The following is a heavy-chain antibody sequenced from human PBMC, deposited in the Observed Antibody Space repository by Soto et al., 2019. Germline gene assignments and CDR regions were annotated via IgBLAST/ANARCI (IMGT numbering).Heavy chain of an antibody. CDR3: AKEGAGDIDYGDDYYYYGMDV. V-gene: IGHV3-23*01. CDR1: GFTFSSYA. D-gene: IGHD4-17*01. CDR2: ISGSGGST. Sequence: GGSLRLSCAASGFTFSSYAMSWVRQAPGKGLEWVSAISGSGGSTYYADSVKGRFTISRDNSKNTLYLQMNSLRAEDTAVYYCAKEGAGDIDYGDDYYYYGMDVWGQGTTVTVSS. J-gene: IGHJ6*02.